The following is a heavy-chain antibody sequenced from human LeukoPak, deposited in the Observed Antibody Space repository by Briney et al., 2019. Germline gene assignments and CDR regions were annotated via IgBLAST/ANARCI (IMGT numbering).Heavy chain of an antibody. CDR3: ARDDSSGLYGMDV. CDR1: GGSISGHY. J-gene: IGHJ6*02. CDR2: IYYSGST. V-gene: IGHV4-59*11. Sequence: SETLSLTCTVSGGSISGHYWSWIRQPPGKGMEWIGYIYYSGSTNYNPSLKSRVTISVDTSKNQFSLKLSSVTAADTAVYYCARDDSSGLYGMDVWGQGTTVTVSS. D-gene: IGHD3-22*01.